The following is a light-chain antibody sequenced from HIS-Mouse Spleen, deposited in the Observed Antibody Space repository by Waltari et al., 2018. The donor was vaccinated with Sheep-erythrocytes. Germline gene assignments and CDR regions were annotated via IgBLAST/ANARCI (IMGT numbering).Light chain of an antibody. J-gene: IGKJ5*01. CDR1: QDISNY. CDR2: DES. CDR3: QQANSFPIT. Sequence: DIQMTQSPSSLSASVGDRVTITCQASQDISNYLNWYQQKPGKAPKLMIYDESNLETGVPSRFSGSGSGTDFNFTISRLQPEDIAAYYGQQANSFPITFGQGTRLEIK. V-gene: IGKV1-33*01.